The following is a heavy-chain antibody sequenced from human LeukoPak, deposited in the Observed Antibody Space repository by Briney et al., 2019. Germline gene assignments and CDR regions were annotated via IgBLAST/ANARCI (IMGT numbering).Heavy chain of an antibody. V-gene: IGHV3-30-3*01. J-gene: IGHJ4*02. CDR2: ISYDGSNK. CDR3: AKVPLDGYNCY. CDR1: GFTFSSYA. Sequence: GGSLRLSCAASGFTFSSYAMHWVRQAPGKGLEWVAVISYDGSNKYYADSVKGRFTISRDNSKNTLYLQMNSLRAEDTAVYYCAKVPLDGYNCYWGQGTLVTVSS. D-gene: IGHD5-24*01.